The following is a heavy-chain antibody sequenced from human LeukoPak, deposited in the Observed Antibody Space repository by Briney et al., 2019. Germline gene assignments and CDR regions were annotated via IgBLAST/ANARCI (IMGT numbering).Heavy chain of an antibody. J-gene: IGHJ6*02. CDR3: ARNNGMDV. V-gene: IGHV3-23*01. CDR2: ISGSGVSP. Sequence: PGGSLRLSCATSGFTFSSYAMSWVRQAPGKGLEWVSAISGSGVSPYYADSVKGRFTISRDNSKNTLYLQMNSLRAEDTALYHCARNNGMDVWGQGTTVIVSS. CDR1: GFTFSSYA.